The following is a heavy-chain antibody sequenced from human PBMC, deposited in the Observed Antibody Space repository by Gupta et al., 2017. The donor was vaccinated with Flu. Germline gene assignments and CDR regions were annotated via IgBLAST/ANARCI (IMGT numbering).Heavy chain of an antibody. J-gene: IGHJ4*02. CDR2: TGSDGSKE. V-gene: IGHV3-33*01. Sequence: QVQLVESGGGVVQPGRSLSLSCAASGFTFSSFGMHWVRQAPHKGLEGVALTGSDGSKEYYADSVKGRFTISRDNSKNMVYMQINSLRAEDTAVYHCVRSSTSSCWEDSYFDQGGQGTLVTVSS. CDR3: VRSSTSSCWEDSYFDQ. CDR1: GFTFSSFG. D-gene: IGHD6-19*01.